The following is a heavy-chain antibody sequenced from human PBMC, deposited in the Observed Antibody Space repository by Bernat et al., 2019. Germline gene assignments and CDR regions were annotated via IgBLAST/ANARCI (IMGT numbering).Heavy chain of an antibody. CDR1: GYTFTSYG. J-gene: IGHJ4*02. D-gene: IGHD2-15*01. CDR3: ARVGPLDIVVVVAATLDY. V-gene: IGHV1-18*04. CDR2: ISAYNGNT. Sequence: QVQLVQSGAEVKKPGASVKVSCKASGYTFTSYGISWVQQAPGQGLEWMGWISAYNGNTNYAQKLQGRVTMTTDTSTSTAYMELRSLRSDDTAVYYCARVGPLDIVVVVAATLDYWGQGTLVTVSS.